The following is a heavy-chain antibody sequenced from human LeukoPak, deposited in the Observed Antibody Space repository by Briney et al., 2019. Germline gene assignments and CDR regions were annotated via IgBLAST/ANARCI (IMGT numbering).Heavy chain of an antibody. J-gene: IGHJ6*02. D-gene: IGHD2-15*01. CDR1: GFTFSSYC. V-gene: IGHV3-7*01. CDR3: ARGPVVVVSTYTYYYGMDV. Sequence: PGGSLRLSCAASGFTFSSYCMSWVRQAPGKGLEWVANIKQDGSEKYYVDSVKGRFTISRDNAKNSLYLQMNSLRAEDTAVYYCARGPVVVVSTYTYYYGMDVWGQGTTVTVSS. CDR2: IKQDGSEK.